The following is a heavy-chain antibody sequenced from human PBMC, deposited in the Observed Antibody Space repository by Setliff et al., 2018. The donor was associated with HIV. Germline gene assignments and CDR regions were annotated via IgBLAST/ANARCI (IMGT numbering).Heavy chain of an antibody. J-gene: IGHJ4*02. CDR1: GGTFSSYA. CDR2: IIPVFGTT. V-gene: IGHV1-69*13. CDR3: ARGGVYYYDSSGWSMDY. Sequence: SVKVSCKASGGTFSSYAISWVRQAPGQGLDWMGVIIPVFGTTNSAQKFQGRVTITAEESTSTAYMELSSLISEDTAVYYCARGGVYYYDSSGWSMDYWGQGTLVTVSS. D-gene: IGHD3-22*01.